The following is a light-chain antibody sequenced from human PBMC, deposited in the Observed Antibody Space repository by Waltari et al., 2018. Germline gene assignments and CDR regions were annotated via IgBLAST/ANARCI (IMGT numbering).Light chain of an antibody. CDR3: QAWDSSSYV. V-gene: IGLV3-1*01. Sequence: SYELTQPPSVSVSPGQTASVTCSGDTLGEKYTCWYQQKPGQSPVLVMYQDNKRPSGIPERFSGSNSGNTATLTISGTQGMDEADYYCQAWDSSSYVFGTGTKVTVL. J-gene: IGLJ1*01. CDR2: QDN. CDR1: TLGEKY.